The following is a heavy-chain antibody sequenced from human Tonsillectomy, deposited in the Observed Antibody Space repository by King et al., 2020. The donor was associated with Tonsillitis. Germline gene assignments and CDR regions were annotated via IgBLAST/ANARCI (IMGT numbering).Heavy chain of an antibody. CDR2: IYHSGST. Sequence: QLQESGSGLVKPSQTLSLNCVVSGGSISSGAYSWSWIRQPPGQGLEWIGYIYHSGSTDYNPSLKSRVTISLDRSKNQFSLKLSSVTAADTAVYYCARGSYDSSGYFLDAFDIWGHGTMVTVSS. V-gene: IGHV4-30-2*01. CDR1: GGSISSGAYS. D-gene: IGHD3-22*01. CDR3: ARGSYDSSGYFLDAFDI. J-gene: IGHJ3*02.